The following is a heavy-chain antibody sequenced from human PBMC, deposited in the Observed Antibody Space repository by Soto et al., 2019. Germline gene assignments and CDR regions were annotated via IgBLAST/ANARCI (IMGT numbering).Heavy chain of an antibody. CDR1: GFTFSSYW. J-gene: IGHJ4*02. CDR2: INTDGTNT. Sequence: EVQLVESGGGLVQPGGSLRLSCAASGFTFSSYWMHWVRQAPGKGLVWVSRINTDGTNTGYADSVKGRFTISRDNAKNTLDLQMNSLRAEDTALYYCVRELANCGGDGLHYWGQGILVSVSS. D-gene: IGHD2-21*02. V-gene: IGHV3-74*01. CDR3: VRELANCGGDGLHY.